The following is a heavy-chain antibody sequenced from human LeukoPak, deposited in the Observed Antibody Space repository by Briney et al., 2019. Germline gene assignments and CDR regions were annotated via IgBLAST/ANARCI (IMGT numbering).Heavy chain of an antibody. CDR1: GFTFSSYV. CDR3: AKARNGVNNWFDP. CDR2: ISESGGST. V-gene: IGHV3-23*01. J-gene: IGHJ5*02. D-gene: IGHD2-8*01. Sequence: GGSLRLSCAASGFTFSSYVMSWVRQAPGKGLEWVSGISESGGSTYYADSVKGRFTISRDNSKNTLYLQMNSLRADDTAVYYCAKARNGVNNWFDPWGQGTLVTVSS.